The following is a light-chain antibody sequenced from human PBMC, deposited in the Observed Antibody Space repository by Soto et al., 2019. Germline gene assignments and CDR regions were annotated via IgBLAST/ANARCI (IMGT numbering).Light chain of an antibody. CDR1: SSDIGGYNF. V-gene: IGLV2-14*03. CDR3: DSYRTVSTCV. CDR2: DVS. J-gene: IGLJ1*01. Sequence: QSALTQPASVSGSPGQSITISCTGTSSDIGGYNFVSWYQHHPGKAPKLLIHDVSNRPSGVSSRFSGSKSGNTASLTISGLQAEDEADYYCDSYRTVSTCVSGTGTKLTVL.